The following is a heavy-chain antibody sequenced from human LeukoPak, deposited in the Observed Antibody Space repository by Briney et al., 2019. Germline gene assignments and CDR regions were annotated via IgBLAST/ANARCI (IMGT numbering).Heavy chain of an antibody. J-gene: IGHJ6*02. Sequence: GGSLRLSCAASGFTFSSYSMNWVRQAPGKGLEWVSSISSSSSYIYYADSVKGRFTISRDNAKNSLYLQMNSLRAEDTAVYYCARDQMVWGVTKGMDVWGQGTTVTVSS. V-gene: IGHV3-21*01. D-gene: IGHD3-10*01. CDR2: ISSSSSYI. CDR3: ARDQMVWGVTKGMDV. CDR1: GFTFSSYS.